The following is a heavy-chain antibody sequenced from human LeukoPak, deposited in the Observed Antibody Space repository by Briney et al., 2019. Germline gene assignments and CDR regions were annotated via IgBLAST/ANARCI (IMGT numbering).Heavy chain of an antibody. CDR3: ARDSSSEYYATGYYYYMDV. D-gene: IGHD6-6*01. J-gene: IGHJ6*03. CDR1: GFTFSSYS. Sequence: PGGSLRLSCAASGFTFSSYSMNWVRQAPGKGLEWVSSISSSSSYIYYADSVKGRFTISRDNAKNSLYLQMNSLRAEDTAVYYCARDSSSEYYATGYYYYMDVWGKGTTVTVSS. CDR2: ISSSSSYI. V-gene: IGHV3-21*01.